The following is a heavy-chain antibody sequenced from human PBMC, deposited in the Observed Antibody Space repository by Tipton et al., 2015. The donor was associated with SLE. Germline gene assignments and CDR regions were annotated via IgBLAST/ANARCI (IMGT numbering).Heavy chain of an antibody. D-gene: IGHD1-26*01. CDR1: GGSLSDSGFF. CDR3: ARGGSGGYEGLSDYYGMDV. Sequence: TLSLTCDVSGGSLSDSGFFWGWIRQPPGMGLEWVAIAYYSGSTYYEPSLRSRTTISVDTSKNRFSLKMNSVTAADTGVYYCARGGSGGYEGLSDYYGMDVWGQGTTVTVSS. V-gene: IGHV4-39*02. CDR2: AYYSGST. J-gene: IGHJ6*02.